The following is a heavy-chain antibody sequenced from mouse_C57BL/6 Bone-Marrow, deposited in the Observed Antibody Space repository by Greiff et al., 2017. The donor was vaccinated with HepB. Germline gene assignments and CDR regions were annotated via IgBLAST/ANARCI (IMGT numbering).Heavy chain of an antibody. J-gene: IGHJ2*01. V-gene: IGHV1-82*01. Sequence: QVQLQQSGPELVKPGASVKISCKASGYAFSSSWMNWVKQRPGKGLEWIGRIYPGDGDTNYNGKFKGKATLTADKSSRTAYMQLSSLTSEDSAVYFCARPSLYFDYWGQGTTLTVSS. CDR2: IYPGDGDT. CDR3: ARPSLYFDY. CDR1: GYAFSSSW.